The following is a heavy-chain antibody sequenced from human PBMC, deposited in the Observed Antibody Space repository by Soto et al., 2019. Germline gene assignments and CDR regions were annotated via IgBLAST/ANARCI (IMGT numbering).Heavy chain of an antibody. D-gene: IGHD3-10*01. V-gene: IGHV3-23*01. J-gene: IGHJ3*02. CDR2: ITSGSGGGT. CDR3: GKGTRGAFDI. Sequence: EVQLLESGGGLVQPGGSLRLSCVASGFTFSSNAISWVRQAPGKGLEWASHITSGSGGGTYYADSVKGRFTISRDNAKNTLYMQMNSLRVEDTAVYYCGKGTRGAFDIWGHGTLVTVSS. CDR1: GFTFSSNA.